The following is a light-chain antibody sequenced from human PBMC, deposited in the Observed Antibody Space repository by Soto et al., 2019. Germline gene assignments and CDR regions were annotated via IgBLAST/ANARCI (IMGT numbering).Light chain of an antibody. CDR2: GAS. CDR3: QQYGGSPQA. V-gene: IGKV3-20*01. Sequence: EIVLTQSPGTLSLSPGERATLSCRASQSVTRNYLAWYQQKPGQAPRILIYGASSRATGIQDRFSGSGSGTDFTLTITRLEPEDFAVYYCQQYGGSPQAFGQGTKLEIK. J-gene: IGKJ2*01. CDR1: QSVTRNY.